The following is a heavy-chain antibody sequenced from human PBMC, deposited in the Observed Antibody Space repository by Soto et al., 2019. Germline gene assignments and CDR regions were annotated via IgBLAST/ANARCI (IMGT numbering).Heavy chain of an antibody. J-gene: IGHJ5*02. CDR3: ARGTKQNWFDP. CDR1: CGSISSYY. Sequence: LSLTCPVSCGSISSYYWSWIRQPAGKGLEWIGRIYTSGSTNYNPSLKSRVTMSVDTSKNQFSLKLSSVTAADTAVYYCARGTKQNWFDPWGQGTLVTVSS. CDR2: IYTSGST. V-gene: IGHV4-4*07. D-gene: IGHD2-8*01.